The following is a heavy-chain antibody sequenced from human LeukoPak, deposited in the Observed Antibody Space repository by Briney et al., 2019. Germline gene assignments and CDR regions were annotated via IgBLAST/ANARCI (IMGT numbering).Heavy chain of an antibody. CDR3: AKAFDYYDSSGYPYNWFDP. CDR1: GFTFSSYA. CDR2: ISGSGGST. D-gene: IGHD3-22*01. Sequence: GGSLRLSCAASGFTFSSYAMSWVRQAPGKGLEWVSAISGSGGSTYYADSVKGRLTISRDNSKKTLYLQMNSLRAEDTAVYYCAKAFDYYDSSGYPYNWFDPWGQGTLVTVSS. J-gene: IGHJ5*02. V-gene: IGHV3-23*01.